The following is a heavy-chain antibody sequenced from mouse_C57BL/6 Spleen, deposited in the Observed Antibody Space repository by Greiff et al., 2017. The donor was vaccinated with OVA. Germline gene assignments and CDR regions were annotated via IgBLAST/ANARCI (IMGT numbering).Heavy chain of an antibody. Sequence: QVQLQQSGPELVKPGASVKISCKASGYAFSSSWMNWVKQRPGKGLEWIGRIYPGDGDTNYNGKFKGKATLTADKSSSTAYMQLSSLTSEDSAVYFCARVGYGFAYWGQGTLVTVSA. CDR3: ARVGYGFAY. V-gene: IGHV1-82*01. D-gene: IGHD2-10*02. CDR2: IYPGDGDT. CDR1: GYAFSSSW. J-gene: IGHJ3*01.